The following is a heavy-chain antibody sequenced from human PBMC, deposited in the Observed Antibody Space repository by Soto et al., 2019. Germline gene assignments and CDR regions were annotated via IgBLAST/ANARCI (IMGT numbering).Heavy chain of an antibody. D-gene: IGHD6-13*01. CDR3: ARSIAAAHDAFDI. CDR1: GGTFSSYA. J-gene: IGHJ3*02. Sequence: AVKVPCKASGGTFSSYAISWVRQAPGQGLEWMGGIIHIFGTANYAQKFQGRVTITTDKSTSTAYMELSSLRSEDTAVYYCARSIAAAHDAFDIWGQGTMVTVSS. V-gene: IGHV1-69*05. CDR2: IIHIFGTA.